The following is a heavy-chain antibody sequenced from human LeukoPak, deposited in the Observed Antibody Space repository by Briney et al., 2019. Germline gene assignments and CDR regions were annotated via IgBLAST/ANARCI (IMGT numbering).Heavy chain of an antibody. Sequence: SETLSLTCTVSGGSISSYYWSWIRQPAGKGLEWIGRIYTSGSTNYNPSLKSRVTMSVDTSKNQFSLKLSSVTAADTAVYYCARGAFWSGYYTFDYWGQGTLVTVSS. D-gene: IGHD3-3*01. CDR2: IYTSGST. CDR1: GGSISSYY. V-gene: IGHV4-4*07. J-gene: IGHJ4*02. CDR3: ARGAFWSGYYTFDY.